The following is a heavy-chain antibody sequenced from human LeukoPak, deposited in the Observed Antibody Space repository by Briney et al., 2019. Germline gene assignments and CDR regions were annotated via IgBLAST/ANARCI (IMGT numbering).Heavy chain of an antibody. V-gene: IGHV1-69*01. CDR2: IIPIFGTA. CDR3: ARGDYDFWSVYDAFDI. Sequence: SVKVSCKASGGTFSSYAISWVRQAPGQGLEWMGGIIPIFGTANYAQKFQGRVTITADESTSTAYMELSSLRSEDTAVYYCARGDYDFWSVYDAFDIWGQGTMVTVSS. CDR1: GGTFSSYA. D-gene: IGHD3-3*01. J-gene: IGHJ3*02.